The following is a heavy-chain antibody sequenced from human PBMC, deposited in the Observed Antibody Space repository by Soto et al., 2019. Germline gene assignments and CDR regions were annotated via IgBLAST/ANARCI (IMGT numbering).Heavy chain of an antibody. V-gene: IGHV3-30-3*01. D-gene: IGHD3-3*02. Sequence: VQLVESGGGVVQPGRSLRLSCGASGFSFNTYTMHWVRQAPGKGLEWVAVISYDGSDKYYADSVKGRFTISRDNSKNSLYLQMNSLRAEDTALYYCARDRAFLECLWLWGQGTLVTVSS. CDR1: GFSFNTYT. CDR2: ISYDGSDK. CDR3: ARDRAFLECLWL. J-gene: IGHJ4*02.